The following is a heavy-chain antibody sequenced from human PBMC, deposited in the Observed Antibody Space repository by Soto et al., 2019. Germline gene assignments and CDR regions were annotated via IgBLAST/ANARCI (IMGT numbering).Heavy chain of an antibody. CDR2: TYWDGDK. V-gene: IGHV2-5*02. CDR3: VRSVRGQGCSGGSYYYTDV. D-gene: IGHD2-8*02. Sequence: QITLKESGPTLMKPGQTLTLTCTFSGFSLTTDGVGVGWIRQSPGKALEWLARTYWDGDKRYTPSLKSRLTITTDTSKTQVVLMMSNMDPVDTGTYYCVRSVRGQGCSGGSYYYTDVWGKGTTVTVSS. J-gene: IGHJ6*03. CDR1: GFSLTTDGVG.